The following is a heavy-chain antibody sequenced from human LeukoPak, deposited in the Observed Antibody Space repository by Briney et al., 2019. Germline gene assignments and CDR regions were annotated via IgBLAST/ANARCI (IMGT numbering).Heavy chain of an antibody. CDR1: GITLSAYW. Sequence: GGSLRLSCTASGITLSAYWMSWVRQAPGKGLVWVARSKYDGTTTTYADSVKGRFTISRDNPKNTLYLQMNSLRADDTAVYYCAKSDYFDPWGQGTVVTVSS. V-gene: IGHV3-74*03. J-gene: IGHJ5*02. D-gene: IGHD4/OR15-4a*01. CDR2: SKYDGTTT. CDR3: AKSDYFDP.